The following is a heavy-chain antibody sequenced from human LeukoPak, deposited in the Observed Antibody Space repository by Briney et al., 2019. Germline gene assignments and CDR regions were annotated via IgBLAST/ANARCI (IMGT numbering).Heavy chain of an antibody. CDR1: GDSISNYY. V-gene: IGHV4-59*08. CDR3: ARQATVSLAAQPVGYFDY. J-gene: IGHJ4*02. Sequence: SETLSLTCTVSGDSISNYYWSWIRQPPGKGLEWIGYIYYSGITNYNPSLKSRVTISVDTSKNQFSLKLSSVTAADTAVYYCARQATVSLAAQPVGYFDYWGQGTLVTVSS. CDR2: IYYSGIT. D-gene: IGHD4-17*01.